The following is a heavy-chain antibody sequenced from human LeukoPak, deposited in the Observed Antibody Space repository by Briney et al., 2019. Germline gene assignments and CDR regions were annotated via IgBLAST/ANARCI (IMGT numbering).Heavy chain of an antibody. D-gene: IGHD3-10*01. Sequence: EPGGSLRLSCAASGFTFSSYWMSWVRQAPGKGLEWVANIKQDGSEKYYVDSVKGRFTISRDNAKNSLYLQMNSLRAEDTAVYYCARDGADYYGSGSYYTVFDYWGQGTLVTVSS. CDR2: IKQDGSEK. CDR3: ARDGADYYGSGSYYTVFDY. J-gene: IGHJ4*02. V-gene: IGHV3-7*01. CDR1: GFTFSSYW.